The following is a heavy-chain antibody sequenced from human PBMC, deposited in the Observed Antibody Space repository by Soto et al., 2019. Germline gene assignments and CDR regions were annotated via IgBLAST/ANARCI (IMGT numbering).Heavy chain of an antibody. CDR1: CGSFSGYY. D-gene: IGHD3-16*01. J-gene: IGHJ6*02. CDR3: ARYGGAIGMDV. V-gene: IGHV4-34*01. Sequence: LSLTCAVYCGSFSGYYWSWIRQPPGKGLEWIGEINHSGSTNYNPSLKSRVTISVDTSKDQFSLKLSSVTAADTAVYYCARYGGAIGMDVWGQGTTVTVSS. CDR2: INHSGST.